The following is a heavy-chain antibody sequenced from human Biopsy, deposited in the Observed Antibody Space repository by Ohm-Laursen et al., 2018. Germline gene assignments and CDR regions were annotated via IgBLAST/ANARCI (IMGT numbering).Heavy chain of an antibody. Sequence: TLSLTCTASGGSISGSSWSWIRQAPGRGLEWVGYISYSGSTSNNPSLKSQITISVDTSKNQISLKVTFVTAADTAVYYCAKHGSGWTGDDALHIWGQGTMVTVSS. D-gene: IGHD6-19*01. CDR3: AKHGSGWTGDDALHI. CDR2: ISYSGST. J-gene: IGHJ3*02. V-gene: IGHV4-59*08. CDR1: GGSISGSS.